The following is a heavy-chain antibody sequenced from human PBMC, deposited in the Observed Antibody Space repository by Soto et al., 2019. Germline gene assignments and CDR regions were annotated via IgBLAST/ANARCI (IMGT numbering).Heavy chain of an antibody. Sequence: ASVKVSCKASGYTFTSYYMHWVRQAPGQGLEWMGIINPSGGSTSYAQKFQGRVTMTRDTSTSTAYMELSSLRSEDTAVYYCARVRQPVGYLYYYMDVWGNGSTVTVSS. J-gene: IGHJ6*03. D-gene: IGHD6-6*01. CDR1: GYTFTSYY. CDR2: INPSGGST. V-gene: IGHV1-46*01. CDR3: ARVRQPVGYLYYYMDV.